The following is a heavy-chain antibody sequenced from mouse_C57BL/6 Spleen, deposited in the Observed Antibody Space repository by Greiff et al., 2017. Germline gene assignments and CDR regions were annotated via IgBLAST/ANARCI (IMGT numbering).Heavy chain of an antibody. Sequence: EVNVVESGGGLVKPGGSLKLSCAASGFTFSDYGMHWVRQAPEKGLEWVAYISSGSSTIYYADTVKGRFTISRDNAKNTLFLQMTSLRSEDTAMYYCATGITTVVATRGLYAMDYWGQGTSVTVSS. J-gene: IGHJ4*01. CDR2: ISSGSSTI. V-gene: IGHV5-17*01. D-gene: IGHD1-1*01. CDR3: ATGITTVVATRGLYAMDY. CDR1: GFTFSDYG.